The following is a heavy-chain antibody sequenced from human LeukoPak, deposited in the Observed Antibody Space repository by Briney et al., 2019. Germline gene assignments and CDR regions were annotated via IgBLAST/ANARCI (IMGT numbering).Heavy chain of an antibody. Sequence: GGSLRLSCAASGFTFSSYAMSWIRQAPGKGLEWVSYISSSGSTIYYADSVKGRFTISRDNAKNSLYLQMNSLRAEDTAVYYCASRYYGSGSYYLDYWGQGTLVTVSS. V-gene: IGHV3-11*01. CDR2: ISSSGSTI. CDR1: GFTFSSYA. D-gene: IGHD3-10*01. J-gene: IGHJ4*02. CDR3: ASRYYGSGSYYLDY.